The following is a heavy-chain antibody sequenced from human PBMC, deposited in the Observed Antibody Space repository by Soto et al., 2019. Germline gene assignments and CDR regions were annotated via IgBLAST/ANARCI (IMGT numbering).Heavy chain of an antibody. CDR3: AHSPGSHYFDSSGYSTGAEYFQN. CDR2: IFWNDDK. V-gene: IGHV2-5*01. Sequence: GSGPTLVNPTQTLTLTCTFSGFSLSTSGVGVGWIRQPPGKALDWLALIFWNDDKWYSPSLKNRLTITKDTSKSQVVLTMTNMDPVDTATYFCAHSPGSHYFDSSGYSTGAEYFQNWGQGTLVTVS. J-gene: IGHJ1*01. CDR1: GFSLSTSGVG. D-gene: IGHD3-22*01.